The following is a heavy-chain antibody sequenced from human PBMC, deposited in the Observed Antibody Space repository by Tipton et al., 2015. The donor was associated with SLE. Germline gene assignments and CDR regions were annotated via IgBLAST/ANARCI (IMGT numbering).Heavy chain of an antibody. CDR2: VNHRGST. CDR1: GGSFSEYY. J-gene: IGHJ6*03. CDR3: ANCRRYYDNNGYWTSQNYMDV. V-gene: IGHV4-34*01. D-gene: IGHD3-22*01. Sequence: TLSLTCAVYGGSFSEYYWSWIRQPPGKGLEWVGEVNHRGSTHYNPSLKSRVTISVDTSKNQFSLTLTSVTAADTAVYYCANCRRYYDNNGYWTSQNYMDVWGKGTTVTVSS.